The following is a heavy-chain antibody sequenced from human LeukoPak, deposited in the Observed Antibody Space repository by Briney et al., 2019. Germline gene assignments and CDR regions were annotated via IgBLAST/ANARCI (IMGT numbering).Heavy chain of an antibody. V-gene: IGHV4-39*07. Sequence: PSETLSLTCTVSGGSISSSSYYWGWIRQPPGKGLEWIGSIYYSGSTYYNPSLKSRVTISVDTSKNQFSLKLSSVTAADTAVYYXXXXXXXYXYGSGSYYSRNTQGAGLGFDYWGQGTLVTVSS. CDR1: GGSISSSSYY. D-gene: IGHD3-10*01. CDR3: XXXXXXYXYGSGSYYSRNTQGAGLGFDY. J-gene: IGHJ4*02. CDR2: IYYSGST.